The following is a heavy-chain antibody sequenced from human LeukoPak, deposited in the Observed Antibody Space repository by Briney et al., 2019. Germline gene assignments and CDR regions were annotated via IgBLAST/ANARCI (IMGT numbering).Heavy chain of an antibody. V-gene: IGHV3-23*01. CDR2: ISGSGGRT. CDR3: ARDKDDYDAFDI. D-gene: IGHD4-11*01. CDR1: GFTFSSYA. Sequence: GGSLRLSCAASGFTFSSYAMSWVRQAPGKGLEWVSAISGSGGRTYYADSVKGRFTISRDNAKNSLSLQMNSLRAEDTAMYYCARDKDDYDAFDIWGQGTMATVSS. J-gene: IGHJ3*02.